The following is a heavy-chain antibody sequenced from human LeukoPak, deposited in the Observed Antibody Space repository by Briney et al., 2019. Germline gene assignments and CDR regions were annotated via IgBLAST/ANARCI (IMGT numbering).Heavy chain of an antibody. D-gene: IGHD2-15*01. J-gene: IGHJ4*02. CDR2: ISYDGSNK. CDR1: GFTFSSYA. V-gene: IGHV3-30*04. Sequence: GRSLRLSCAASGFTFSSYAMHWVRQAPGKGLEWVAVISYDGSNKYYADSVKGRFTISRDNSKNTLHLQMNSLRAEDTAVYYCARGGADLSILGYCSGGSCPIGHFDYWGQGTLVTVSS. CDR3: ARGGADLSILGYCSGGSCPIGHFDY.